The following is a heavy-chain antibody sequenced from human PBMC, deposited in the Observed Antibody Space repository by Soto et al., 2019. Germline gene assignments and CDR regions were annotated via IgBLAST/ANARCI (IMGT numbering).Heavy chain of an antibody. Sequence: GGSLRLSCAASGFTFSSYAMSWVRQAPGKGLEWVSAISGSGGSTYYADSVKGRFTISRDNSKNTLYLQMNSLRAEDTAVYYCAKDHHYDFWSGYSFCYWGPGALVTVSS. J-gene: IGHJ4*01. CDR1: GFTFSSYA. CDR3: AKDHHYDFWSGYSFCY. V-gene: IGHV3-23*01. CDR2: ISGSGGST. D-gene: IGHD3-3*01.